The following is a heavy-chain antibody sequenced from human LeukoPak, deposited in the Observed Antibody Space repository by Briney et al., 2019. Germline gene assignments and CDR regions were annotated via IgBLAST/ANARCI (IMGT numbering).Heavy chain of an antibody. CDR2: ISSSSSTI. D-gene: IGHD2-15*01. CDR3: ARDSMVYCSGGSCYMLDY. J-gene: IGHJ4*02. Sequence: GGSLRLSCAASGFTFSSYGMHWVRQAPGKGLEWVSYISSSSSTIYYADSVKGRFTISRDNAKNSLYLQMNSLRAEDTAVYYCARDSMVYCSGGSCYMLDYWGQGTLVTVSS. V-gene: IGHV3-48*01. CDR1: GFTFSSYG.